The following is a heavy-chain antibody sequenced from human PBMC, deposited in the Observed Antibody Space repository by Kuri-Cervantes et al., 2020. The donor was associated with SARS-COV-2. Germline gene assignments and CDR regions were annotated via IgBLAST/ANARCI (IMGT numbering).Heavy chain of an antibody. V-gene: IGHV4-59*12. Sequence: GSLRLSCTVSGGSISSYYWSWIRQPPGKGLEWIGYIYYSGSTNYNPSLKSRVTISVDRSKNQFSLKLSSVTAADTAVYYCARERQGLAARHNWFDPWGQGTLVTVSS. CDR1: GGSISSYY. J-gene: IGHJ5*02. D-gene: IGHD6-6*01. CDR2: IYYSGST. CDR3: ARERQGLAARHNWFDP.